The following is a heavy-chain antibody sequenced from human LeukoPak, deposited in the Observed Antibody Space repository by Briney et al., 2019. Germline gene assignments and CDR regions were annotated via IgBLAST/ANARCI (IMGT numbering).Heavy chain of an antibody. J-gene: IGHJ5*02. CDR2: IYYSGGT. CDR1: GGSISSGGYY. Sequence: SLTLSLTCTVSGGSISSGGYYWSWIRQHPGKGLEWIGYIYYSGGTYYNPSLKSRVTISVDTSKNQFSLKLSSVTAADTAVYYCAGYCSSTSCYRYLNWFDPWGQGTLVTVSS. V-gene: IGHV4-31*03. CDR3: AGYCSSTSCYRYLNWFDP. D-gene: IGHD2-2*01.